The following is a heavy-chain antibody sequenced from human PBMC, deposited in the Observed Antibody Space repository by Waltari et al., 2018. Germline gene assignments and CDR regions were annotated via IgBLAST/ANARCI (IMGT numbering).Heavy chain of an antibody. CDR1: GYTFRDYG. CDR2: SSSNNGHT. J-gene: IGHJ5*02. Sequence: QVQLVQSGAEVKKPGASVTVSCQASGYTFRDYGISWVRQAPGQGLAWMGWSSSNNGHTKHAQKFQGRVIMTEDTSATTVYMELTYLTSDDTAVYYCARERHRIMEEGYLMALDPWGQGNLVTVSS. D-gene: IGHD3-3*01. CDR3: ARERHRIMEEGYLMALDP. V-gene: IGHV1-18*01.